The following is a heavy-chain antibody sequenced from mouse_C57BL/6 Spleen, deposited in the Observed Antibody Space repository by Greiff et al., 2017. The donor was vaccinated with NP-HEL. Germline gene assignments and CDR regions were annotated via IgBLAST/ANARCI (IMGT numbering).Heavy chain of an antibody. Sequence: QVQLQQSGAELVRPGTSVKVSCKASGYAFTNYLIEWVKQRPGQGLEWIGVINPGSGGTNYNEKLKGKATLTADKSSSTAYMQLSSLTSEDSAVYFCARSFYYGSSYDYAMDCWGQGTSVTVSS. CDR3: ARSFYYGSSYDYAMDC. D-gene: IGHD1-1*01. V-gene: IGHV1-54*01. CDR2: INPGSGGT. J-gene: IGHJ4*01. CDR1: GYAFTNYL.